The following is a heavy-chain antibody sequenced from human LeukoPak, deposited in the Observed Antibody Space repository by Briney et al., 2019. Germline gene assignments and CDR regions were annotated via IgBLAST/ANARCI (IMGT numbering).Heavy chain of an antibody. V-gene: IGHV3-23*01. J-gene: IGHJ4*02. CDR3: ARGMGASTYYFDY. Sequence: GGSLRLSCAASGFTFNNYAMSWVRQGQGKGLEWVSIISGGAGSTYYADPLKGRFTISRDNSKNTLYLQMNSLRAEDTAMYYCARGMGASTYYFDYWGQGTLVTVSS. CDR1: GFTFNNYA. D-gene: IGHD3-16*01. CDR2: ISGGAGST.